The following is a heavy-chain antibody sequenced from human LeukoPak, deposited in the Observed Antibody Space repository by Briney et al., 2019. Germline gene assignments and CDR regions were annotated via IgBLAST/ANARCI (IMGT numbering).Heavy chain of an antibody. D-gene: IGHD3-10*01. J-gene: IGHJ4*02. V-gene: IGHV3-23*01. CDR3: ATLWFGELGLY. CDR1: GFTFRSYA. Sequence: GGSLRLSCPASGFTFRSYAMSWVRQAPGKGLEWVSAISGSGGSTYYADSVKSRFTISRDNSKNTLSLQMNSLRAEDTAVYYCATLWFGELGLYWGQGTLVSVSS. CDR2: ISGSGGST.